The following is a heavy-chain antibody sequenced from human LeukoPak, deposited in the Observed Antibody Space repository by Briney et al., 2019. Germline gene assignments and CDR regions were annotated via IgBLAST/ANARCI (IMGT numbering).Heavy chain of an antibody. CDR2: IYCSGST. V-gene: IGHV4-59*01. D-gene: IGHD4-17*01. CDR3: AREDYGDFHFDY. Sequence: SETLSLTCTVSGGSISSYYWSWIRQPPGKGLEWIGYIYCSGSTNYNPSLKSRVTISVDTSKNQFSLKLSSVTAADTAVYYCAREDYGDFHFDYWGQGTLVTVSS. J-gene: IGHJ4*02. CDR1: GGSISSYY.